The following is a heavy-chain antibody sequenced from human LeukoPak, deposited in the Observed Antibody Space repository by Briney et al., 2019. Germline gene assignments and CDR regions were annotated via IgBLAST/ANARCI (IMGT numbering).Heavy chain of an antibody. Sequence: GASVKVSCKASGGTFSSYAISWVRQAPGQGLEWMGGIIPIFGTANYAQKFQGRVTITADESTSTAYMELSSLRAEDTAVYYCASNYYDYVWGVLRYFDYWGQGTLVTVSS. D-gene: IGHD3-16*01. V-gene: IGHV1-69*13. J-gene: IGHJ4*02. CDR3: ASNYYDYVWGVLRYFDY. CDR2: IIPIFGTA. CDR1: GGTFSSYA.